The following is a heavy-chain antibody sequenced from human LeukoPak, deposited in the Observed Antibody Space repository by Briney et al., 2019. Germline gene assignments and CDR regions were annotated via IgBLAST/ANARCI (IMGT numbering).Heavy chain of an antibody. V-gene: IGHV3-30*18. Sequence: PGGSLRLSCAASGFTFSSYGMHWVRQAPGKGLEWVAVISYDGSNKYYADSVKGRFTISRDNSKNTLYLQMNSLRAEDTAVYYSAKDGKYYYDSSGYPFDYWSQGTLVTVSS. CDR1: GFTFSSYG. CDR2: ISYDGSNK. CDR3: AKDGKYYYDSSGYPFDY. D-gene: IGHD3-22*01. J-gene: IGHJ4*02.